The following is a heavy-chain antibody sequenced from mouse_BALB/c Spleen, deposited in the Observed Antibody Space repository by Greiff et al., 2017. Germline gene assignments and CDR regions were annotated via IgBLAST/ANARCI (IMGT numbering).Heavy chain of an antibody. CDR1: GFNIKDYY. CDR2: IDPENGDT. CDR3: KRFITTPYYFDY. Sequence: VHVKQSGAELVRSGASVKLSCTASGFNIKDYYMHWVKQRPEQGLEWIGWIDPENGDTEYAPKFQGKATMTADTSSNTAYLQLSSLTSEDTAVYYCKRFITTPYYFDYWGQGTTLTVAS. J-gene: IGHJ2*01. V-gene: IGHV14-4*02. D-gene: IGHD1-1*01.